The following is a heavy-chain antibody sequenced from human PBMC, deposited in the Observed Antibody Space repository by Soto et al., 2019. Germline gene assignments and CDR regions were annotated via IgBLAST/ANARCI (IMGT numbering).Heavy chain of an antibody. CDR1: GFTFSTYG. CDR3: AKEGDEYYYDSTGYSNFDY. V-gene: IGHV3-30*18. CDR2: LSHDESNK. Sequence: PGGSLRLSCGASGFTFSTYGMHWVRQAPGKGLEWVAALSHDESNKFYAASVKGRFTISRDNSKNTLYLEMNSLRAEDTAVYYCAKEGDEYYYDSTGYSNFDYWGQGTLVTVSS. D-gene: IGHD3-22*01. J-gene: IGHJ4*02.